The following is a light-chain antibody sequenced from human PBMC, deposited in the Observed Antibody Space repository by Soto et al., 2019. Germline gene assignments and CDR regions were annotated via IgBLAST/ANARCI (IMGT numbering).Light chain of an antibody. CDR2: DVS. J-gene: IGLJ1*01. CDR1: SSDVGGYNY. Sequence: QSVLTQPASVSGSPGQSITISCTGTSSDVGGYNYVSWYQQHPGKAPKLVIYDVSTRPSGASNRFSGSKSGNTASLTISGLQAEDEAYYSCYSYTGGSLYVFGPGTKVTV. V-gene: IGLV2-14*01. CDR3: YSYTGGSLYV.